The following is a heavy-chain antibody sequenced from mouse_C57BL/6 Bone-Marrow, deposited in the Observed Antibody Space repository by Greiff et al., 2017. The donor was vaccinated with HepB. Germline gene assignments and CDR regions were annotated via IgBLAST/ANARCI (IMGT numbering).Heavy chain of an antibody. CDR2: IYPRDGST. Sequence: VKLMESDAELVKPGASVKISCKVSGYTFTDHTIHWMKQRPEQGLEWIGYIYPRDGSTKYNEKFKGKATLTADKSSSTAYMQLNSLTSEDSAVYFCARTYHYGSSYGYFDVWGTGTTVTVSS. D-gene: IGHD1-1*01. V-gene: IGHV1-78*01. CDR1: GYTFTDHT. J-gene: IGHJ1*03. CDR3: ARTYHYGSSYGYFDV.